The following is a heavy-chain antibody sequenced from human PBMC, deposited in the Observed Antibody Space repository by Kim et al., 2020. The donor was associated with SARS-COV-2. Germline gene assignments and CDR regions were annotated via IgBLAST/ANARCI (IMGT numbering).Heavy chain of an antibody. J-gene: IGHJ4*02. D-gene: IGHD3-16*01. CDR3: ARDLGVSTAPSDI. Sequence: ASVKVSCKASGYTFSGYYLHWVRQAPGQGLEWMGWINPNNGETKYAQKFQGWVTMTRDTSISTAYMALSRLKSDDTAVYYCARDLGVSTAPSDIWGQGTLVTVSS. CDR1: GYTFSGYY. V-gene: IGHV1-2*04. CDR2: INPNNGET.